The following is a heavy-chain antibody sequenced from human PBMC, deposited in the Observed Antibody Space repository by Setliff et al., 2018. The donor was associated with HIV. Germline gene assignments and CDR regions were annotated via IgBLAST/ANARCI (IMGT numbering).Heavy chain of an antibody. CDR1: GYSFTNYW. Sequence: PGESLKISCKSSGYSFTNYWIGWVRQMPGKGLEWMGIIYPGDSDTSYSPSFQGQVTISADKSINTAYLQWSSLKASDTAMYYCARPYSSGWWTPDAFDIWGQGTMVTVSS. D-gene: IGHD6-19*01. CDR3: ARPYSSGWWTPDAFDI. J-gene: IGHJ3*02. CDR2: IYPGDSDT. V-gene: IGHV5-51*01.